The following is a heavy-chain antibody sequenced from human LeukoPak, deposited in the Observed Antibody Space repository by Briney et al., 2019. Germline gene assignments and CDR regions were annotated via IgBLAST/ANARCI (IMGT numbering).Heavy chain of an antibody. D-gene: IGHD3-10*01. CDR3: ARMSYNSGSYSA. CDR2: IYSSGNT. CDR1: GGSITSYF. V-gene: IGHV4-4*07. J-gene: IGHJ5*02. Sequence: PSETLSLTCTVSGGSITSYFWSWIRQPAGKGLEWIGRIYSSGNTNYNPSLKSRVTMSVDTSKNQFSLKLSSVTAADTAVYYCARMSYNSGSYSAWGQGTLVTVSS.